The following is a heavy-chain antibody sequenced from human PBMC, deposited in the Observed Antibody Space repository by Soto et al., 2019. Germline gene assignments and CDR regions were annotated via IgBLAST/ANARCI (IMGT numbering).Heavy chain of an antibody. V-gene: IGHV3-21*01. J-gene: IGHJ5*02. CDR2: ISSSSSYI. CDR1: GLTFSSYS. D-gene: IGHD3-9*01. Sequence: WGSLRHSCAASGLTFSSYSMNWVRQAPGKGLEWVSSISSSSSYIYYADSVKGRFTISRDNAKNSLYLQMNSLRAEDTAVYYCARDARLYYDILTGYFCLKIAGSDPWVQGTLVTVSS. CDR3: ARDARLYYDILTGYFCLKIAGSDP.